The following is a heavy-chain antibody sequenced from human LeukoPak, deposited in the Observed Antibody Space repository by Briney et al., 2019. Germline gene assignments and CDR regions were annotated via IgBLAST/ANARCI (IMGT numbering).Heavy chain of an antibody. CDR1: GDSISSGDYY. CDR3: ARLYAVLLWFGELFDIDTFDI. CDR2: ISSSGST. J-gene: IGHJ3*02. D-gene: IGHD3-10*01. V-gene: IGHV4-61*02. Sequence: SETLSLTCTGSGDSISSGDYYWSWIRHPPGKGLEWIGRISSSGSTNYNPSLKSRVTISVDTSKNQFSLKLSSVTASDTAAYYCARLYAVLLWFGELFDIDTFDIWGQGTMVTVSS.